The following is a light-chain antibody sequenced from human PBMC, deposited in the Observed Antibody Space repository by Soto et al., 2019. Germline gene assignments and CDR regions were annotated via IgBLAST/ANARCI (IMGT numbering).Light chain of an antibody. Sequence: DIQMTQSPSSLSASVGDRVTITCQASQNINNYLNWYQQKPGRAPKLVIYDASNLEAGVPSRFRGSGSGTDFTFTISRLQPEDIATYYCQQYENLSTFGQGTRLEIK. CDR1: QNINNY. J-gene: IGKJ5*01. CDR3: QQYENLST. V-gene: IGKV1-33*01. CDR2: DAS.